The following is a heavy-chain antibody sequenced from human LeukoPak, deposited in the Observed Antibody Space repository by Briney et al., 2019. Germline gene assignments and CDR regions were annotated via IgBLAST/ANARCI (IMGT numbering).Heavy chain of an antibody. Sequence: SVKVSCKASGGIFSSYAISWVRQAPGQGLEWMGGIIPIFGTANYAQKFQGRVTITADESTSTAYMELSSLRSEDTAVYYCARDLSGYDSRSFDYWGQGTLVTVSS. D-gene: IGHD5-12*01. J-gene: IGHJ4*02. CDR1: GGIFSSYA. V-gene: IGHV1-69*13. CDR2: IIPIFGTA. CDR3: ARDLSGYDSRSFDY.